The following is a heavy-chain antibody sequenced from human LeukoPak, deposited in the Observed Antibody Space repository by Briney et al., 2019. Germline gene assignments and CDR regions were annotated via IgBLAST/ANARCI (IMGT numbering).Heavy chain of an antibody. Sequence: SETLSLTCTVSGGSISSSSYYWGWIRQPPGKGLEWIGSIYYSGSTYHNPSLKSRVTISVDTSKNQFSLKLSSVTAADTAVYYCARGRRYYYGSGSYYEWDYWGQGTLVTVSS. J-gene: IGHJ4*02. V-gene: IGHV4-39*01. CDR2: IYYSGST. CDR1: GGSISSSSYY. CDR3: ARGRRYYYGSGSYYEWDY. D-gene: IGHD3-10*01.